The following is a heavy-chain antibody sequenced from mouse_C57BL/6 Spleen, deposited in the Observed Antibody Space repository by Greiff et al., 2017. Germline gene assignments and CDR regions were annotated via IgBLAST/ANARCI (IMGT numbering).Heavy chain of an antibody. Sequence: VQRVESGPELVKPGASVKISCKASGYAFSSSWMNWVKQRPGKGLEWIGRIYPGDGDTNYNGKFKGKATLTADKSSSTAYMQLSSLTSEDSAVYFCASRGDYWYFDVWGTGTTVTVSS. CDR1: GYAFSSSW. CDR3: ASRGDYWYFDV. CDR2: IYPGDGDT. V-gene: IGHV1-82*01. J-gene: IGHJ1*03.